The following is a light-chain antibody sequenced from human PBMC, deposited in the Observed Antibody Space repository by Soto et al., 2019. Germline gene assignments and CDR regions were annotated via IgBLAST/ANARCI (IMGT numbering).Light chain of an antibody. CDR2: GAS. J-gene: IGKJ5*01. CDR3: EQYRRPPS. CDR1: QSVSTK. V-gene: IGKV3-15*01. Sequence: DIEMTQSPTTLSVSPGERATLSCRASQSVSTKFAWYRRKPGQLPSHLIYGASTRVSCIPARFSGSGSGTEFTLSIGSQQSEDFAVYHCEQYRRPPSFGQGTRLEIK.